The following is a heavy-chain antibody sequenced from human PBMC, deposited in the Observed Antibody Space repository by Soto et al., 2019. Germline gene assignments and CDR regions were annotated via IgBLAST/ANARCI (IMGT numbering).Heavy chain of an antibody. D-gene: IGHD4-17*01. CDR1: GFTFSSYA. CDR3: ARGGATVTTTGWFDP. V-gene: IGHV3-30-3*01. J-gene: IGHJ5*02. CDR2: ISYDGSNK. Sequence: QVQLVESGGGVVQPGRSLRLSCAASGFTFSSYAMHWVRQAPGKGLEWVAVISYDGSNKYYADSVKGRFTISRDNSKNTLYLQMNSLRAEDTAVYYCARGGATVTTTGWFDPWGQGTLVTVSS.